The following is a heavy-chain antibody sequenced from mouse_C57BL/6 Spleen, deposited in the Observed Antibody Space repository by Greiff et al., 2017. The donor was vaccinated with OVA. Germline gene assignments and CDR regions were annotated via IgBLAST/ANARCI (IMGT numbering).Heavy chain of an antibody. V-gene: IGHV5-9*01. J-gene: IGHJ4*01. Sequence: EVNVVESGGGLVKPGGSLKLSCAASGFTFSSYTMSWVRQTPEKRLEWVATISGGGGNTYYPDSVKGRFTISRDNAKNTLYLQMSSLRSEDTALYYGARKTSMIRYAMDYWGQGTSVTVSS. D-gene: IGHD2-3*01. CDR2: ISGGGGNT. CDR3: ARKTSMIRYAMDY. CDR1: GFTFSSYT.